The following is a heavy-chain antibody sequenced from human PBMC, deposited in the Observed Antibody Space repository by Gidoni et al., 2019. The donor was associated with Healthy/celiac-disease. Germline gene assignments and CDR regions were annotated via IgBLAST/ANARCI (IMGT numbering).Heavy chain of an antibody. CDR1: GGSLSSYY. D-gene: IGHD6-19*01. CDR2: IYYSGST. J-gene: IGHJ4*02. CDR3: ARAWYSSGWYWDY. V-gene: IGHV4-59*01. Sequence: QVQLQESGPGLVKPSETLSLTCTVSGGSLSSYYWSWIRQPPGKGLEWIGYIYYSGSTNYNPSLKSRVTISVDTSKNQFSLELSSVTAADTAVYYCARAWYSSGWYWDYWGQGTLVTVSS.